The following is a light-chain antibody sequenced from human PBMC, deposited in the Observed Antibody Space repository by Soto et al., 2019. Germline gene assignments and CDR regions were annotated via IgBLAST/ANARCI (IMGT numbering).Light chain of an antibody. V-gene: IGLV2-14*03. CDR3: NSYTTTSTLCV. CDR2: DVS. J-gene: IGLJ1*01. CDR1: SRDVGGFNY. Sequence: QPALTQPASVSGSPVQSITISCTGPSRDVGGFNYVSSYQQHPGKAPKLMIFDVSNRPSGVSDRFSGSKSGNTASLTISGLQAEDEADYYCNSYTTTSTLCVFGTGTKVTVL.